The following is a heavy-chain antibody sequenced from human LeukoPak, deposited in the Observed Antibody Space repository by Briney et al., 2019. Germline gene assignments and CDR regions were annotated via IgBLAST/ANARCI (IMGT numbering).Heavy chain of an antibody. CDR2: ISGSGGGT. CDR1: GFTFSSYA. V-gene: IGHV3-23*01. J-gene: IGHJ4*02. CDR3: AKVPPYYYDSSGYYLYFDY. D-gene: IGHD3-22*01. Sequence: PGGSLRLSCAASGFTFSSYAMNWVRQAPGKGLEWVSAISGSGGGTYYAGSVKGRFTISRDNSKNTLYLQMNSLRAEDTAVYYCAKVPPYYYDSSGYYLYFDYWGQGTLVTVSS.